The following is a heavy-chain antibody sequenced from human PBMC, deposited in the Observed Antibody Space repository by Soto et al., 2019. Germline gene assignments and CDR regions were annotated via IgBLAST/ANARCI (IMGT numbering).Heavy chain of an antibody. J-gene: IGHJ3*02. CDR2: INAGNGNT. CDR1: GYTFTSYA. V-gene: IGHV1-3*01. CDR3: ASSLSDGDSSYAFDI. Sequence: GASVKVSCKASGYTFTSYAMHWVRQAPGQRLEWMGWINAGNGNTKYSQKFQGRVTITRDTSASTAYMELSSLRSEDTAVYYCASSLSDGDSSYAFDIWGQGTMVTVSS. D-gene: IGHD6-13*01.